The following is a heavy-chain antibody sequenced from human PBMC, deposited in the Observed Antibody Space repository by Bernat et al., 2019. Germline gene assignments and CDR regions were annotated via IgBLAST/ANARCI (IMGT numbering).Heavy chain of an antibody. Sequence: QLQLQESGPGLVKPSETLSLTCTVSGGSISSSSYYWGWIRQPPGKGLEWIGSIYYSGSTYYNPSLKSRVPISVDTSKNQFSLKLSSVTAADTAVYYCARDQVPAAIPDYYYYGMDVWGQGTTVTVSS. CDR1: GGSISSSSYY. V-gene: IGHV4-39*02. J-gene: IGHJ6*02. CDR3: ARDQVPAAIPDYYYYGMDV. D-gene: IGHD2-2*02. CDR2: IYYSGST.